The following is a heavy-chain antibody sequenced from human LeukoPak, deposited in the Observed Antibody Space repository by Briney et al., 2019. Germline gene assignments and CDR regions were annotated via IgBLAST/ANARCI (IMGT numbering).Heavy chain of an antibody. CDR3: AKDRSGWSYFDY. V-gene: IGHV3-30*04. CDR1: GFTFSSYA. Sequence: GRSLRLSCAASGFTFSSYAMHWVRQAPGKGLEWVAVISYDGSNKYYADSVKGRFTISRDNSKNTLYLQMNSLRAEDTAVYYCAKDRSGWSYFDYWGQGTLVTVSS. J-gene: IGHJ4*02. CDR2: ISYDGSNK. D-gene: IGHD6-19*01.